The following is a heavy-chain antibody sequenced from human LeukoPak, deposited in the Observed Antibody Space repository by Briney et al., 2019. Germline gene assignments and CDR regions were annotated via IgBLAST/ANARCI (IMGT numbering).Heavy chain of an antibody. J-gene: IGHJ4*02. CDR1: GFTFSTYT. Sequence: GGSLRLSCTSSGFTFSTYTMNWVRQAPGKGLEWVSSISSSSSYIAYSDSVKGRFTISRDNAKNSLYLQMNSLRAEDTAVFYCARGQWPDFWGQGTLLIVSS. V-gene: IGHV3-21*01. CDR3: ARGQWPDF. D-gene: IGHD6-19*01. CDR2: ISSSSSYI.